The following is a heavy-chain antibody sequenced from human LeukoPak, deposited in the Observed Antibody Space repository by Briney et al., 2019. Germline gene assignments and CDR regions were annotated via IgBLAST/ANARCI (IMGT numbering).Heavy chain of an antibody. D-gene: IGHD3-10*01. Sequence: SETLSLTCAVYGGSFSGHYWSWIRQPPGKGLEWIGEINHSGSTNYNPFLKSRVTISVDTSKNQFSLKLSSVTAADTAVYYCARAVGGSGSYYYYYYYMDVWGKGTTVTISS. V-gene: IGHV4-34*01. CDR1: GGSFSGHY. CDR2: INHSGST. J-gene: IGHJ6*03. CDR3: ARAVGGSGSYYYYYYYMDV.